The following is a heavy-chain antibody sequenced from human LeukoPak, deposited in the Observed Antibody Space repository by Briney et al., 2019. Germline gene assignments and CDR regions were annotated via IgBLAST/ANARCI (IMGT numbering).Heavy chain of an antibody. V-gene: IGHV1-2*02. D-gene: IGHD3-22*01. CDR2: INPNSGGT. J-gene: IGHJ6*02. CDR1: EYTFTGYY. Sequence: ASVKVSCKASEYTFTGYYMHWVRQAPGQGLEWMGWINPNSGGTNYAQKFQGRVTMTRDTSISTAYMELSRLRSDDTAVYYCARDDMGNYYDSSGYYPGYYGMDVWGQGTTVTVSS. CDR3: ARDDMGNYYDSSGYYPGYYGMDV.